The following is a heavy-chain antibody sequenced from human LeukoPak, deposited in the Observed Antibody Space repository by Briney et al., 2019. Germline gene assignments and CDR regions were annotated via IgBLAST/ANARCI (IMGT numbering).Heavy chain of an antibody. J-gene: IGHJ4*02. CDR1: GYSFTSYG. CDR3: ARAPSGFTYGPGDH. Sequence: ASEKVSCKASGYSFTSYGITWVRQAPGQGLEWMGWISTYDGNANYAQKLQGRVTMTTDTSTITAYMELRSLRSDDTAVYYCARAPSGFTYGPGDHWGQGTLVTVSS. V-gene: IGHV1-18*01. D-gene: IGHD5-18*01. CDR2: ISTYDGNA.